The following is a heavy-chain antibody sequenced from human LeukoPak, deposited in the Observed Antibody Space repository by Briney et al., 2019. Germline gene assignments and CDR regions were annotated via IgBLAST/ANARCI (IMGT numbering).Heavy chain of an antibody. CDR2: ISPDGSNK. CDR3: AKELYFGSGSYPDY. J-gene: IGHJ4*02. V-gene: IGHV3-30*18. Sequence: GGSLRLSCAASGFTFSSYGMHWVRQAPDKGLEWVAVISPDGSNKYYADSVKGRFTISRDNSKNTLYLQMNSLRVEGTAVYNCAKELYFGSGSYPDYWGQGTLVTVSS. CDR1: GFTFSSYG. D-gene: IGHD3-10*01.